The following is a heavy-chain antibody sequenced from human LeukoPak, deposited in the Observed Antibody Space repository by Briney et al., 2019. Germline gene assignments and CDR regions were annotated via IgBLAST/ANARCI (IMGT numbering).Heavy chain of an antibody. D-gene: IGHD2-2*02. V-gene: IGHV3-23*01. J-gene: IGHJ5*02. CDR1: GFTFSSYA. Sequence: PGGSLRLSCAASGFTFSSYAMSWVRQAPGKGLEWVSAISGSGGSTYYADSVKGRFTISRDNSKNTLYLQMNSLRAEDTAVYYCAKGGYCSSTSCYRGEIDPWGQGTLVTVSS. CDR3: AKGGYCSSTSCYRGEIDP. CDR2: ISGSGGST.